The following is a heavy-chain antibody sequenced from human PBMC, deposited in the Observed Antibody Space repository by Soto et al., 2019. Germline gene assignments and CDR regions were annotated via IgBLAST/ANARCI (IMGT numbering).Heavy chain of an antibody. J-gene: IGHJ6*02. D-gene: IGHD3-16*02. CDR1: GGSVSSGSYN. V-gene: IGHV4-61*01. Sequence: SETLSLTCTVSGGSVSSGSYNWSWIRQPAGKGLEWIGYIYYSGSTNYNPSLKSRVTISVDTSKNQFSLKLSSVTAADTAVYYCARDLLLRLGELSVRRTDYGMDVWGQGTTVTVSS. CDR2: IYYSGST. CDR3: ARDLLLRLGELSVRRTDYGMDV.